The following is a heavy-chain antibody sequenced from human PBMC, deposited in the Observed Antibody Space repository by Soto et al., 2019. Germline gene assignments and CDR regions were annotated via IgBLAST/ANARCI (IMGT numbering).Heavy chain of an antibody. CDR2: ISGSGGST. V-gene: IGHV3-23*01. J-gene: IGHJ4*02. Sequence: EVQLLESGGGLVQPGGSQRLSCAASGFTFSSYAMSWVRQAPGKGLEWVSAISGSGGSTYYADSVKGRFTISRDNSKNTLYLQMNSLRAEDTAVYYCVEFSRGGHSRAPKVFDYWGQGTLVTVSS. CDR3: VEFSRGGHSRAPKVFDY. CDR1: GFTFSSYA. D-gene: IGHD6-13*01.